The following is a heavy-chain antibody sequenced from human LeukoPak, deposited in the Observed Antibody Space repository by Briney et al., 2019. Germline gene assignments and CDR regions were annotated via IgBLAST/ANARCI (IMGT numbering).Heavy chain of an antibody. J-gene: IGHJ3*02. V-gene: IGHV1-2*02. D-gene: IGHD6-13*01. CDR2: INPNSGGT. Sequence: ASVKVSCKASGYTFTGYYMHWARQAPGQGLEWMGWINPNSGGTNYAQKFQGRVTMTRDTSISTAYMELSRLRSDDTAVYYCARPRIAAAGTDAFDIWGQGTMVTVSS. CDR1: GYTFTGYY. CDR3: ARPRIAAAGTDAFDI.